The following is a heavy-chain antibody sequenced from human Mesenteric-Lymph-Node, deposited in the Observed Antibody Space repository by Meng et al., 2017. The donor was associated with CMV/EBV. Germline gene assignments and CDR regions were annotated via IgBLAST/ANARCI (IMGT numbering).Heavy chain of an antibody. CDR1: GDPVTSRNW. Sequence: GSLRLSCAVSGDPVTSRNWWSWVRQPPGKGLEWIGEIFRSGNTNYNPSLKSRVTILMDNSRNQLSLKLTSVTAADTAVYYCARVCTSDYDSNYYYGMDVWGQGTTVTVSS. V-gene: IGHV4-4*02. CDR2: IFRSGNT. CDR3: ARVCTSDYDSNYYYGMDV. D-gene: IGHD5-12*01. J-gene: IGHJ6*02.